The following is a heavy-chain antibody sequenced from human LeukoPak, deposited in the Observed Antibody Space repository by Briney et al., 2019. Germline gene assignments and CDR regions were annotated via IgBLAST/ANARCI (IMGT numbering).Heavy chain of an antibody. CDR1: LYTFTTYD. Sequence: GASVNVSCKASLYTFTTYDINGVRQATGQGLEWMGWMNPNSGNTAYAQKFQGRVTMTRNTSISTAYMELSGLRSEDTAVYFCARRNTAMVAGLDYWGQGSLVTVSS. J-gene: IGHJ4*02. V-gene: IGHV1-8*01. CDR2: MNPNSGNT. D-gene: IGHD5-18*01. CDR3: ARRNTAMVAGLDY.